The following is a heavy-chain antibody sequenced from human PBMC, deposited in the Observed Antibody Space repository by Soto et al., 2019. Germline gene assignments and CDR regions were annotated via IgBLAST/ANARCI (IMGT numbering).Heavy chain of an antibody. J-gene: IGHJ4*02. Sequence: GKGLEWVAVIWYDGGNKYYADSVKGRFTISRDNSKDTLYLQMNSLRAEDTAVYYCAITMIVVGAPTLDYWGQGTLVTVSS. CDR3: AITMIVVGAPTLDY. CDR2: IWYDGGNK. V-gene: IGHV3-33*01. D-gene: IGHD3-22*01.